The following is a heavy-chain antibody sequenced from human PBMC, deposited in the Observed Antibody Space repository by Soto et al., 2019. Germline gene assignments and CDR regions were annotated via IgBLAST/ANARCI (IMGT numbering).Heavy chain of an antibody. D-gene: IGHD3-3*01. J-gene: IGHJ5*02. CDR1: GFIFRNHV. CDR2: IDNSGDGS. V-gene: IGHV3-23*05. CDR3: AKIPSRGMIFGAGS. Sequence: EVQLLESGGGLAQPGGSLRLSCAASGFIFRNHVLNWVRQAPGKGLEWVSAIDNSGDGSFYADSVKGRFIISRDNSKDTVFLHMNNLRLEDTAFYYCAKIPSRGMIFGAGSWGQGTLVTVSS.